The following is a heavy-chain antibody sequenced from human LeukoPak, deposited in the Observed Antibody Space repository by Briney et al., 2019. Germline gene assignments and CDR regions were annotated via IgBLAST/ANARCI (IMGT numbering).Heavy chain of an antibody. CDR1: GFTFDDYA. Sequence: PGRSLRLSCAASGFTFDDYAMHWVRQAPGKGLEWVSGISWNSGSIGYADSVKGRFTISRDNAKNSLYLQMNSLRAEDTALYYCAKEDGHKGYFDYWGQGTLVTVSS. J-gene: IGHJ4*02. CDR3: AKEDGHKGYFDY. D-gene: IGHD5-24*01. CDR2: ISWNSGSI. V-gene: IGHV3-9*01.